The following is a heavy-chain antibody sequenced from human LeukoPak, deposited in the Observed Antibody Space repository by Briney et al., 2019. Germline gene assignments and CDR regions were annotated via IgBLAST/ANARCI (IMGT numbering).Heavy chain of an antibody. CDR1: GFTFSTYA. CDR2: LYHGGRT. CDR3: ATRRFGELTY. Sequence: GGSLRLYCAASGFTFSTYAMTWVRQAPGKGLEWVSILYHGGRTYYADSVKGRFSISRDTSKNTLYLQMNSLRVEDTAVYYCATRRFGELTYWGQGTLVTVSS. J-gene: IGHJ4*02. D-gene: IGHD3-10*01. V-gene: IGHV3-66*01.